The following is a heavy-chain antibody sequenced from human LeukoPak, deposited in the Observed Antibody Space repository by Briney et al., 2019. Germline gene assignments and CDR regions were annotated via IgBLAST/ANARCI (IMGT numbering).Heavy chain of an antibody. Sequence: PSETLSLTCTVSGGSISSSYWTWIRQPPGKGLEWIGYIYSSGSTNYNPSLKSRVTISVDMSRNQFSLKLSSVTAADTAVYYCARRVHGGTLDYWGQGTLVTVSS. CDR1: GGSISSSY. V-gene: IGHV4-4*08. CDR3: ARRVHGGTLDY. D-gene: IGHD4-23*01. J-gene: IGHJ4*02. CDR2: IYSSGST.